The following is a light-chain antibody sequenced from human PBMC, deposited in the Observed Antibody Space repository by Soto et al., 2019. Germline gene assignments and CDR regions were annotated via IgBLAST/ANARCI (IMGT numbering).Light chain of an antibody. CDR3: CSYAGSSTFPYV. CDR1: SSDVGSYNL. V-gene: IGLV2-23*03. Sequence: QSALTQPASVCGSPGQSITISCTGTSSDVGSYNLVSWYQQHPGKAPKLMIYEGSKRPSGVSNRFSGSKSGNTASLTISGLQAEDEADYYCCSYAGSSTFPYVFGTGTQLTVL. CDR2: EGS. J-gene: IGLJ1*01.